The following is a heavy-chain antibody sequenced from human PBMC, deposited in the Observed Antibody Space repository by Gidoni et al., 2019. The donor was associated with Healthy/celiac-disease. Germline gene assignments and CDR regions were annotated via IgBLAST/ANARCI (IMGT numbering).Heavy chain of an antibody. D-gene: IGHD3-22*01. V-gene: IGHV3-74*01. CDR1: GFTFSSYW. J-gene: IGHJ6*02. CDR3: ARDAYYYDSSGYYGGMDV. CDR2: INSDGSST. Sequence: EVQLVESGGGLVPPGGSLRLSCAASGFTFSSYWMHWVRQAPGKGLVWVSRINSDGSSTSYADSVKGRFTISRDNAKNTLYLQMNSLRAEDTAVYDCARDAYYYDSSGYYGGMDVWGQGTTVTVSS.